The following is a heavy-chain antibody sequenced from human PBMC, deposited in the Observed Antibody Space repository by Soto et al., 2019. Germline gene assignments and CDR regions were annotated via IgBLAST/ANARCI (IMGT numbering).Heavy chain of an antibody. D-gene: IGHD3-3*01. J-gene: IGHJ6*02. CDR2: INAGNGNT. CDR1: GYTFTSYA. V-gene: IGHV1-3*01. CDR3: ARERSQFVLRFLEWLAPVTYGMDV. Sequence: ASVKVSCKASGYTFTSYAMHWVRQAPGQRLEWMGWINAGNGNTKYSQKFQGRVTITRDTSASTAYMELSSLRSEDTAVYYCARERSQFVLRFLEWLAPVTYGMDVWGQGTTVTVSS.